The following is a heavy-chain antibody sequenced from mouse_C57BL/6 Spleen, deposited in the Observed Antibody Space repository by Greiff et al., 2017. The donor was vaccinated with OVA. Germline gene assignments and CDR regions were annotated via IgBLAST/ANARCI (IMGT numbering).Heavy chain of an antibody. D-gene: IGHD1-1*01. Sequence: QVQLQQSGAELVRPGTSVKVSCKASGYAFTNYLIEWVKQRPGQGLEWIGVINPGSGGTNYNEKFKGKATLTADKSSSTAYMQLSSLTSEDSAVYFCARITTVPDYFDYWGQGTTLTVSS. CDR1: GYAFTNYL. J-gene: IGHJ2*01. CDR2: INPGSGGT. CDR3: ARITTVPDYFDY. V-gene: IGHV1-54*01.